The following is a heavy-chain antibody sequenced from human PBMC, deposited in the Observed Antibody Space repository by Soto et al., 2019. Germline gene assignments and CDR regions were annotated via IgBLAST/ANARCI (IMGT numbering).Heavy chain of an antibody. CDR1: GFTFSTYT. V-gene: IGHV3-21*01. CDR2: INGRSNYK. Sequence: AGGSLRLSCASSGFTFSTYTMNWVRQAPGKGLEWVSSINGRSNYKYYTDSVKGRFTISRDNAKNSLYLQMNRLRAEDTAVYYCAREAGLVGGTSAFDYWGLGTLVTVSS. D-gene: IGHD1-26*01. CDR3: AREAGLVGGTSAFDY. J-gene: IGHJ4*02.